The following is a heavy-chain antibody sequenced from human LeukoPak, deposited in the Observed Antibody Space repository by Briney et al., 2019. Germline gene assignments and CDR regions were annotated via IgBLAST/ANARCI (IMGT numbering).Heavy chain of an antibody. J-gene: IGHJ4*02. V-gene: IGHV3-23*01. CDR2: ISDSGGST. CDR3: AKDFAKRRTFYGADY. CDR1: GFTFSSYA. D-gene: IGHD4-17*01. Sequence: GGSLRLSCAASGFTFSSYAMSWVRQAPGKGLEWVSAISDSGGSTYYADSVKRLFTISRDNSKNTLYLQMNSLRAEDTAVYYCAKDFAKRRTFYGADYWGQGTLDSVPS.